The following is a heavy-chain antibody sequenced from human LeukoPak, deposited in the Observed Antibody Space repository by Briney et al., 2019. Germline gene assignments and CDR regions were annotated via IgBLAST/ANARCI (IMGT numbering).Heavy chain of an antibody. D-gene: IGHD3-10*01. CDR3: AKDMVPPLWSGDPACFDI. CDR2: ISGSGGST. Sequence: GGSLRLSCAASGFTFSSYAMSWVRQAPGKGLEWVSAISGSGGSTYYADSVKGRFTISRDNSKNTLYLQMNSLRAEDTAVYYCAKDMVPPLWSGDPACFDIWGQGTMVTVPS. CDR1: GFTFSSYA. J-gene: IGHJ3*02. V-gene: IGHV3-23*01.